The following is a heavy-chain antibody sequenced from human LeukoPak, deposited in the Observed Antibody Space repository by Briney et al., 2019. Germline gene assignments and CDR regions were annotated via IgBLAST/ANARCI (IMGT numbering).Heavy chain of an antibody. CDR3: ATPASDDSSGYYFSY. D-gene: IGHD3-22*01. V-gene: IGHV5-51*01. CDR2: IYPGDSDT. Sequence: GESLKISCKGSGYSFTSYWIGWVRQMPGKGLEWMGIIYPGDSDTRYSPSFQGQVTISADKSISTAYLQWSSLKASDTAMYYCATPASDDSSGYYFSYWGQGTLVTVSS. J-gene: IGHJ4*02. CDR1: GYSFTSYW.